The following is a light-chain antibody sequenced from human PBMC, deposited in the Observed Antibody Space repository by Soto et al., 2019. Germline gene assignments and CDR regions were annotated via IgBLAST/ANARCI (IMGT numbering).Light chain of an antibody. CDR2: AAS. J-gene: IGKJ4*01. CDR3: QQFNIYPLT. CDR1: QGIKDF. Sequence: DIQLTQSPSFLSASVGDRVTITCRASQGIKDFLAWYQQKPGKAPKLLIYAASTLQAGVPTRFSGFASGTEFTLTINNLQPADSATYYYQQFNIYPLTFGGGTKVEIK. V-gene: IGKV1-9*01.